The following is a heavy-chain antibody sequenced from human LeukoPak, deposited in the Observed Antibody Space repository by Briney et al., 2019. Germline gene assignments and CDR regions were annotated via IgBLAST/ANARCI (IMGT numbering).Heavy chain of an antibody. J-gene: IGHJ5*02. CDR3: ARDKTPHSNSVTGHNWFDP. CDR2: INPSGGST. D-gene: IGHD4-11*01. Sequence: ASVKVSCKASGYTFTSYYIHWVRQAPGQGLEWMGIINPSGGSTSYAQKFQGRVTMTRDMSTSTVYMELSSLRSEDTAVYYCARDKTPHSNSVTGHNWFDPWGQGTLVTVSS. CDR1: GYTFTSYY. V-gene: IGHV1-46*01.